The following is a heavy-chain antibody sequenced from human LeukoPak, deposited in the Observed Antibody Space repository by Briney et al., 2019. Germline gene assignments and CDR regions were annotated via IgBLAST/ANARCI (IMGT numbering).Heavy chain of an antibody. CDR3: ARHAGAYTSGWYEDH. V-gene: IGHV5-51*01. CDR2: IYPSDSDT. Sequence: GESLKISCKGSGYSFTNYWIGWVRQMPGKGLEWMGVIYPSDSDTRYSPSFQGQVTTSADKSITTAYLQWSSLKASDTAMYYCARHAGAYTSGWYEDHWGQGTLVTVSS. J-gene: IGHJ4*02. CDR1: GYSFTNYW. D-gene: IGHD6-19*01.